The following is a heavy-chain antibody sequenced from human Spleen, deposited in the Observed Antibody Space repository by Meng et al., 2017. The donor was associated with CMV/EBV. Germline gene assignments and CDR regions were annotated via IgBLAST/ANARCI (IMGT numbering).Heavy chain of an antibody. CDR1: VGTFSSYA. CDR2: IIPIFGTA. D-gene: IGHD4-23*01. J-gene: IGHJ4*02. CDR3: ARDYGGNSGLGY. V-gene: IGHV1-69*05. Sequence: SCKASVGTFSSYAISWVRQAPVQGLDWIGGIIPIFGTANYAQKFQGRVTITTDESTSTAYMELSSLRSEDTAVYYCARDYGGNSGLGYWGQGTLVTVSS.